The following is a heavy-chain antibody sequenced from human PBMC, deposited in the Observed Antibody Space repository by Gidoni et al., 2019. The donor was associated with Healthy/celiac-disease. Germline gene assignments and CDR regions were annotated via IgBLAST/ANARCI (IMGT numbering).Heavy chain of an antibody. CDR1: GGSISSYY. CDR2: IYYSGST. V-gene: IGHV4-59*01. J-gene: IGHJ4*02. D-gene: IGHD6-19*01. CDR3: ARSIAVAGLFDY. Sequence: QVQLQESGPGLVKPSETLSLTCTVPGGSISSYYWSWIRQPPGKGLEWIGYIYYSGSTNYNPSLKSRVTISVDTSKNQFSLKLSSVTAADTAVYYCARSIAVAGLFDYWGQGTLVTVSS.